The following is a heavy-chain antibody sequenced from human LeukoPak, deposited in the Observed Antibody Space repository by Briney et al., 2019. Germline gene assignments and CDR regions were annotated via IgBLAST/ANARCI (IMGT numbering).Heavy chain of an antibody. J-gene: IGHJ4*02. CDR1: GGPISSYY. V-gene: IGHV4-59*01. D-gene: IGHD6-19*01. CDR2: IYYSGST. CDR3: ARSSVAGTQIDY. Sequence: SETLSLTCTVSGGPISSYYWSWIRQPPGKGLEWIGYIYYSGSTNYNPSLKSRVTISVDTSKNQFSLKLSSVTAADTAVYYCARSSVAGTQIDYWGQGTLVTVSS.